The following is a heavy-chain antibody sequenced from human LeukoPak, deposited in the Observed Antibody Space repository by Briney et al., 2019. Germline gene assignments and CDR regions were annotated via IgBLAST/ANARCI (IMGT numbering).Heavy chain of an antibody. CDR1: GFTFSSYE. CDR3: ARDLPISGGPGMDV. J-gene: IGHJ6*02. CDR2: ISSSGSTI. V-gene: IGHV3-48*03. Sequence: GGSLRLSCAASGFTFSSYEMNWVRQAPGKGLEWVSYISSSGSTIYYADSVKGRFTISRDNAKNPLYLQMNSLRAEDTAVYYCARDLPISGGPGMDVWGQGTTVTVSS. D-gene: IGHD1-26*01.